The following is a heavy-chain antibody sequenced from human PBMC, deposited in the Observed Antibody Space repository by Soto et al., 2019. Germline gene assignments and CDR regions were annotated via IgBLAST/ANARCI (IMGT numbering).Heavy chain of an antibody. V-gene: IGHV1-8*01. CDR1: GYTFTSYD. J-gene: IGHJ4*02. CDR2: MNPNSGNT. D-gene: IGHD6-19*01. CDR3: ARAIPQVVAGPFDY. Sequence: ASVKVSCKASGYTFTSYDINWVRQATGQGLEWMGWMNPNSGNTGYAQKFQGRVTMTRNTSISTAYMELSSLRSEDTAVYYCARAIPQVVAGPFDYWGQGTLVTVSS.